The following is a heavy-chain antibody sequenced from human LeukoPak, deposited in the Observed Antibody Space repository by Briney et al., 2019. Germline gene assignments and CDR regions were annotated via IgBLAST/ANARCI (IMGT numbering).Heavy chain of an antibody. CDR3: ARDRDYGGNPGYFDY. D-gene: IGHD4-23*01. Sequence: GGSLRFSCAASGFTFSSYAMHWVRQAPGKGLEWVAVISYDGSNKYYADSVKGRFTISRDNSKNTLYLQMNSLRAEDTAVYYCARDRDYGGNPGYFDYWGQGTLVTVSS. CDR1: GFTFSSYA. V-gene: IGHV3-30-3*01. J-gene: IGHJ4*02. CDR2: ISYDGSNK.